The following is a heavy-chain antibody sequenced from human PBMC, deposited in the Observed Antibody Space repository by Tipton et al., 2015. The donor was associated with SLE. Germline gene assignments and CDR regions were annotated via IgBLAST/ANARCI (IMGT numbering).Heavy chain of an antibody. D-gene: IGHD2-15*01. CDR2: IYYSGRT. V-gene: IGHV4-59*11. CDR1: GGSISSHY. J-gene: IGHJ4*02. Sequence: TLSLTCTVSGGSISSHYWSLIRQPPGKGLEWIGYIYYSGRTNYKPSLKSRVTISVDTSKNQFSLKLSSVTAADPAVYYWARGWPESSGDDYWGQGTLVTVSS. CDR3: ARGWPESSGDDY.